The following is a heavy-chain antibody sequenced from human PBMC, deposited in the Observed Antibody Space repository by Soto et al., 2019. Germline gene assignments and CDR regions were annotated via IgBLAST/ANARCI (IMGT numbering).Heavy chain of an antibody. Sequence: ASVKVSCKASGYTFTSYGISWVRQAPGQGLEWMGWISAYNGNTNYAQKLQGRVTMTTDTSTSTAYMELRSLRSDDTAVYYCARHLGYCSRTSCYLVGFWSQPIYYFDYWGQGTLVTVSS. V-gene: IGHV1-18*01. CDR1: GYTFTSYG. D-gene: IGHD2-2*01. CDR2: ISAYNGNT. J-gene: IGHJ4*02. CDR3: ARHLGYCSRTSCYLVGFWSQPIYYFDY.